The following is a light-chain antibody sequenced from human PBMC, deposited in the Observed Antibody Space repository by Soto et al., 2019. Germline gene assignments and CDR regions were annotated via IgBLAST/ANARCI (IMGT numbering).Light chain of an antibody. CDR2: EVS. CDR1: SSDVGGYYY. J-gene: IGLJ1*01. V-gene: IGLV2-14*01. Sequence: QSVLTQPPSASGSPGQSITISCTGTSSDVGGYYYVSWYQHHPGKAPKLMIYEVSNRPSGVSNRFSGSKSGNTASLTISGLQAEDEADYYCSSYTSSSTQVFGTGTKLTVL. CDR3: SSYTSSSTQV.